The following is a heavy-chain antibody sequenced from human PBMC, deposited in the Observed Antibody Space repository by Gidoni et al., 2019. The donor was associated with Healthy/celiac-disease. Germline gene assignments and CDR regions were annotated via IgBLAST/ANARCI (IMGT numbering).Heavy chain of an antibody. V-gene: IGHV3-48*02. CDR1: GFTLSSYS. CDR3: ARDWSQHYYDSSGYPTPFDY. D-gene: IGHD3-22*01. Sequence: EVQLVESGGGLVQPGGSLRFSWAASGFTLSSYSMNWVRQAPGKGLEWVSYISSSSSTIYYADSVKGRFTISRDNAKNSLYLQMNSLRDEDTAVYYCARDWSQHYYDSSGYPTPFDYWGQGTLVTVSS. CDR2: ISSSSSTI. J-gene: IGHJ4*02.